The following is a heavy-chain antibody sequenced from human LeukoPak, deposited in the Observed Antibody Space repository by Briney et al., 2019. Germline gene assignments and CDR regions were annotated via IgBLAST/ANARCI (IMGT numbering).Heavy chain of an antibody. CDR1: GGSISSGSYN. D-gene: IGHD3-3*01. V-gene: IGHV4-61*02. CDR2: IYTSGST. CDR3: ARDRYYDFWSGYYTAWFDP. J-gene: IGHJ5*02. Sequence: SQTLSLTCTVSGGSISSGSYNWRWIRQPAGKGLEWIGRIYTSGSTNYYPSLKSRVTISVDTSKNQFSLKLSSVTAADTAVYYCARDRYYDFWSGYYTAWFDPWGQGTLVTVSS.